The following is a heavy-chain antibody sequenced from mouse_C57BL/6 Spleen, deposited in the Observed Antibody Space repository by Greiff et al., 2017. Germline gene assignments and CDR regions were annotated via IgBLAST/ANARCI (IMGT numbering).Heavy chain of an antibody. J-gene: IGHJ1*03. V-gene: IGHV1-69*01. CDR2: IDPSDSYT. CDR3: ARLDGSSHGYFDV. CDR1: GYTFTSYW. Sequence: QVQLQQPGAELVMPGASVTLSCKASGYTFTSYWMHWVKQRPGQGLAWIGAIDPSDSYTNYNQKFKGKSTLTVDKASSTAYMQRSSLTSEDSAVYYWARLDGSSHGYFDVWGTGTTVTGSS. D-gene: IGHD1-1*01.